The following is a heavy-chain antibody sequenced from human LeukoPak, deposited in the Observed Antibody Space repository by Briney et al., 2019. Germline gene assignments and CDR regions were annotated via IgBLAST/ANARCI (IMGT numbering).Heavy chain of an antibody. CDR2: ISGSGGST. CDR1: GFTFSSYA. D-gene: IGHD3-22*01. Sequence: PGGSLRLSCAASGFTFSSYAMSWVRQAPGKGLEWVSAISGSGGSTYYADSVKGRFTISRDNSKNTLYLQMNSLRAEDTAVYYCEKDLPDYYDSSGYCPEYVESDYWGQGTLVTVSS. V-gene: IGHV3-23*01. CDR3: EKDLPDYYDSSGYCPEYVESDY. J-gene: IGHJ4*02.